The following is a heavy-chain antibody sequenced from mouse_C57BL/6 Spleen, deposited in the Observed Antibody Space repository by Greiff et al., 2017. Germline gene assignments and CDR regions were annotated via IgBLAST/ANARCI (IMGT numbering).Heavy chain of an antibody. J-gene: IGHJ1*03. V-gene: IGHV5-17*01. CDR3: ARDYYGSKGV. D-gene: IGHD1-1*01. CDR2: ISSGSSTI. CDR1: GFTFSDYG. Sequence: EVKLMESGGGLVKPGGSLKLSCAASGFTFSDYGMHWVRQAPEQGLEWVAYISSGSSTIYYADTVKGRFTISRDNAKNTLFLQMTSLRSEDTAMYYCARDYYGSKGVWGTGTTVTVSS.